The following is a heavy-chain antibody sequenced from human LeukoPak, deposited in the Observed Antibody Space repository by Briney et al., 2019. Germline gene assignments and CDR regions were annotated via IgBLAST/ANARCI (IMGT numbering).Heavy chain of an antibody. CDR1: GGSFSSYY. CDR3: ARDRNGYNWFDP. CDR2: IYHIGST. Sequence: PSETLSLTCAVYGGSFSSYYWNWIRQPPGKGLEWIGEIYHIGSTDYNPSLKSRVTISVDTSNHQFSLKVSSVTAADTAVYYCARDRNGYNWFDPWGQGTLVTVSS. J-gene: IGHJ5*02. V-gene: IGHV4-34*01. D-gene: IGHD5-24*01.